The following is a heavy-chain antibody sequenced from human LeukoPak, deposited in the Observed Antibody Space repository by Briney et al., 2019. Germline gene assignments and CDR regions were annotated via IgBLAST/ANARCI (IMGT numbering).Heavy chain of an antibody. D-gene: IGHD3-10*01. J-gene: IGHJ6*02. V-gene: IGHV4-59*01. Sequence: SETLSLTCTVSGGPTNNYYWTWIRQPPGKGLEWIGYFYFSGSTNYNPSLKSRVTISMDTSKNQFSLNMTSVTAADTAVYYCARDGEGGYGMDVWGQGTTVTVSS. CDR2: FYFSGST. CDR3: ARDGEGGYGMDV. CDR1: GGPTNNYY.